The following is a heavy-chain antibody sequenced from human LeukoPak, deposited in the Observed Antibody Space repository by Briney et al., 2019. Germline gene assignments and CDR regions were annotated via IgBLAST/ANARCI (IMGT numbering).Heavy chain of an antibody. D-gene: IGHD1-26*01. J-gene: IGHJ4*02. CDR3: ARGGGSYPD. Sequence: SETLSLTCTVSGGSLSSYYWSWIRQPPGKGLEWIGYIYYSGSTNYNPSLKSRVTISVDTSKNQFSLKLSSVTAADTAVYYCARGGGSYPDWGQGTLVTVSS. V-gene: IGHV4-59*01. CDR2: IYYSGST. CDR1: GGSLSSYY.